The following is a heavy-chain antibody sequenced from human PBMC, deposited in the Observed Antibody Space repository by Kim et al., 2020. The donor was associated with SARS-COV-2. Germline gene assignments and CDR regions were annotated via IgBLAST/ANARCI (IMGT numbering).Heavy chain of an antibody. CDR1: GGSISSYY. V-gene: IGHV4-59*01. J-gene: IGHJ5*01. CDR2: IYYNWST. CDR3: YWLELLGVFFGWFDA. D-gene: IGHD1-7*01. Sequence: SETLSLTCTVSGGSISSYYWSWIRKRPGKGLEWIGYIYYNWSTNYNPSLTRRVTITVDTSTNQYSLNLSSVTATAAAAYFCYWLELLGVFFGWFDALG.